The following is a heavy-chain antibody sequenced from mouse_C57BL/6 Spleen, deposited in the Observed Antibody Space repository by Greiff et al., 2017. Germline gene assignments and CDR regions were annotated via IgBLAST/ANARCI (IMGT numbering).Heavy chain of an antibody. J-gene: IGHJ2*01. CDR2: IYPGSGST. CDR1: GYTFTSYW. Sequence: VQLQQPGAELVKPGASVKMSCKASGYTFTSYWITWVKQRPGQGLEWIGDIYPGSGSTNYNEKFKSKATLTVDTSSSTAYMQLSSLTSEDSAVYYCLIYYDYDAYYFDYWGQGTTLTVSS. D-gene: IGHD2-4*01. V-gene: IGHV1-55*01. CDR3: LIYYDYDAYYFDY.